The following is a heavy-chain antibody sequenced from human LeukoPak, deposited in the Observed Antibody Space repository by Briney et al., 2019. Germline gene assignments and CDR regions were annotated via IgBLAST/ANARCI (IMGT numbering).Heavy chain of an antibody. CDR1: GASITNYY. CDR2: IYYSGST. CDR3: ARELVNQQLNNWFDP. J-gene: IGHJ5*02. D-gene: IGHD6-13*01. Sequence: PSETLSLTCTVSGASITNYYWSWIRQPPGKGLEWIGYIYYSGSTNYNPSLNSRVTISIDKSNNQFSLKVNSVTAADTAVYYCARELVNQQLNNWFDPWGQGTLVTVSS. V-gene: IGHV4-59*12.